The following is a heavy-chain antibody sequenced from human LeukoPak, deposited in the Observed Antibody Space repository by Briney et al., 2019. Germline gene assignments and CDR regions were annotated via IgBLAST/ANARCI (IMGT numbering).Heavy chain of an antibody. CDR3: ARDLYYYDSSGHLDY. CDR2: ISAYNGNT. J-gene: IGHJ4*02. D-gene: IGHD3-22*01. Sequence: GASVKVSCKASGYTFTSYGISWVRQAPGQGLEWMGWISAYNGNTNYAQKLQGRVTMTTDTSTSTAYMELRSLRSDDTAVYYCARDLYYYDSSGHLDYWGQGTLVTVSS. CDR1: GYTFTSYG. V-gene: IGHV1-18*01.